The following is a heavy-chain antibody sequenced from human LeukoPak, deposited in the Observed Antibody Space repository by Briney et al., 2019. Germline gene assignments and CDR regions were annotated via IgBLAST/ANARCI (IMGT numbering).Heavy chain of an antibody. Sequence: SETLSLTCTVSGGSISSYYWSWIRQPPGKGLEWIGYIYYSGSTNYNPSLKSRVTISVDTSKNQFSLKLSSVTAADTAVYYCARTRTYYYDSSGYAFDIRGQGTMVTVSS. CDR1: GGSISSYY. CDR3: ARTRTYYYDSSGYAFDI. J-gene: IGHJ3*02. V-gene: IGHV4-59*01. CDR2: IYYSGST. D-gene: IGHD3-22*01.